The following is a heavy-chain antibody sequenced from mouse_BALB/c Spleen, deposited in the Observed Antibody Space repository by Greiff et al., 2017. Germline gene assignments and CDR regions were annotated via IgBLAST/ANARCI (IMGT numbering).Heavy chain of an antibody. CDR3: SRVLLRYYCDY. Sequence: VKLMESAAELARPGASVKMSCKASGYTFTSYTMHWVKQRPGQGLEWIGYINPSSGYTEYTQKFKDKTTLTADKSSSTAYMQLSSLTSEDSAVYYGSRVLLRYYCDYWGQGTTLTVSA. CDR2: INPSSGYT. CDR1: GYTFTSYT. D-gene: IGHD1-1*01. V-gene: IGHV1-4*02. J-gene: IGHJ2*01.